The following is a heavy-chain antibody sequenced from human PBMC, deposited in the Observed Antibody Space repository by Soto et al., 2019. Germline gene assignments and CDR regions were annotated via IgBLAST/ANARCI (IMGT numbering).Heavy chain of an antibody. CDR1: GGSISSGGYY. J-gene: IGHJ6*02. D-gene: IGHD6-19*01. CDR3: ASSPVTGVYYAMDV. CDR2: IYYTGST. Sequence: TLSLTCTVSGGSISSGGYYWSWIRQHPGKGLEWIGNIYYTGSTHYDPSLKSRITISLDTSKNQISLKLSSVTAADTAVYYCASSPVTGVYYAMDVWGQGTTVTVTS. V-gene: IGHV4-31*03.